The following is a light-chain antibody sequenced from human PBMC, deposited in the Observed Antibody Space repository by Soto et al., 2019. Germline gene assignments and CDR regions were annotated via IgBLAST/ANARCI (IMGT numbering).Light chain of an antibody. CDR1: SGHSNYA. CDR3: QTWVTGIHI. V-gene: IGLV4-69*01. CDR2: LNSDGSH. Sequence: QPVLTQSPSASASLGASVKLTCTLSSGHSNYAIAWHQQQPEKGPRFLMKLNSDGSHSKGDGIPDRFSGSSSGAERYLTICTLQSEDEADYYCQTWVTGIHIFGGGTKLTVL. J-gene: IGLJ2*01.